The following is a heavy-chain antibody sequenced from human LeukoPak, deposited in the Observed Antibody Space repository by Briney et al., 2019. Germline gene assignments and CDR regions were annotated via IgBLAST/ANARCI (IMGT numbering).Heavy chain of an antibody. J-gene: IGHJ4*02. CDR3: ARGRSGGIVVVPAAAKGGDY. D-gene: IGHD2-2*01. Sequence: SETLSLTCAVYGGSFSGYYWSWIRQPPGKGLEWIGEINHSGSTNYNPSLKSRVTISVDTSKNQFSLKLSSVTAADTAVYYCARGRSGGIVVVPAAAKGGDYWGQGTLVTVSS. CDR2: INHSGST. V-gene: IGHV4-34*01. CDR1: GGSFSGYY.